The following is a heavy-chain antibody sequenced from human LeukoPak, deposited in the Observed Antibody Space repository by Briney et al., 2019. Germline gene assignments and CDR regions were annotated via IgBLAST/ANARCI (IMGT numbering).Heavy chain of an antibody. CDR1: RYTFTGYF. D-gene: IGHD3-3*01. V-gene: IGHV1-2*06. CDR3: ARELGYDFSLNY. CDR2: VNPNSGDT. Sequence: ASVKVSCKASRYTFTGYFLHWLRQAPGRGLEWMGRVNPNSGDTNYAQKFQGRVTMTRDTSISTAYMELSRLRSDDTAVYYCARELGYDFSLNYWGQGTLVTVSS. J-gene: IGHJ4*02.